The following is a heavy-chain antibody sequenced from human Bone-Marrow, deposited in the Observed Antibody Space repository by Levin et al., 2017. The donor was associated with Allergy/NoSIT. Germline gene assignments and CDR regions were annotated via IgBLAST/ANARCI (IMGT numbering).Heavy chain of an antibody. CDR1: GASVASPTDY. CDR3: ARRVDWIAPLDS. V-gene: IGHV4-39*01. Sequence: SETLSLTCTVSGASVASPTDYWGWLRQPPGKGLEWIGTAFYTGSTHYNPSLKSRVTISVDTSKHQFSLILSSVTAADTAVYYCARRVDWIAPLDSWGQGTLVIVSS. D-gene: IGHD3/OR15-3a*01. J-gene: IGHJ4*02. CDR2: AFYTGST.